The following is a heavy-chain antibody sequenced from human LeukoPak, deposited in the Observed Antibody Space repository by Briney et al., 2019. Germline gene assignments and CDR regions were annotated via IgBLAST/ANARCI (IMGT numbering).Heavy chain of an antibody. CDR1: GFTFSSYA. D-gene: IGHD4-17*01. CDR2: TSGSGGST. Sequence: GGSLRLSCAASGFTFSSYAMSWVRQAPGKGLEWVSATSGSGGSTYYADSVKGRFTISRDNSKNTLYLQLNSLRAEDTAVYYCAKHDYGDHLGYWGQGTLVTVSS. J-gene: IGHJ4*02. V-gene: IGHV3-23*01. CDR3: AKHDYGDHLGY.